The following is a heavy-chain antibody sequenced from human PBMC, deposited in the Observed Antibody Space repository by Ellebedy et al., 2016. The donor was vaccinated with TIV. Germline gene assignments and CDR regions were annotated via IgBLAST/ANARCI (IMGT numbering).Heavy chain of an antibody. Sequence: GESLKISCAASGFTFSSYGMHWVRQAPGKGLQWVAVIWFDGSNEYCADSVRGRFTISRDNSKNTLYLQMSSLRADDTAIYYCARDKSPTMIAPDFWGQGTLVTVSS. V-gene: IGHV3-33*01. CDR2: IWFDGSNE. CDR1: GFTFSSYG. D-gene: IGHD3-22*01. J-gene: IGHJ4*02. CDR3: ARDKSPTMIAPDF.